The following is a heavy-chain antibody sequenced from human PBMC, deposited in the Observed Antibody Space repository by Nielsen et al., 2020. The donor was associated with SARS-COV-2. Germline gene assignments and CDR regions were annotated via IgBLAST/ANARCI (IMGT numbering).Heavy chain of an antibody. Sequence: ASVKVSCKASGYTFTGYYMHWVRQAPGQGLEWMGWMNPNSGNTGYAQKFQGRVTMTRNTSISTAYMELSSLRSEDTAVYYCARGRFISSSWDFFDYWGQGTLVTVSS. J-gene: IGHJ4*02. D-gene: IGHD6-13*01. CDR1: GYTFTGYY. V-gene: IGHV1-8*02. CDR3: ARGRFISSSWDFFDY. CDR2: MNPNSGNT.